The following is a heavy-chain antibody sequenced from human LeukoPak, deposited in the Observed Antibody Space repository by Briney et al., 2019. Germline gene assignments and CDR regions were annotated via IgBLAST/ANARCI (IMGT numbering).Heavy chain of an antibody. CDR1: GFTFSSYG. CDR3: ARVGWLRTNDAFDI. V-gene: IGHV3-21*05. J-gene: IGHJ3*02. Sequence: GGSLRLSCAASGFTFSSYGMHWVRQAPGKGLEWVSHIRSNGDDIRYADFVEGRFTISRDDAKNSLFLQMNSLRAEDTAVYYCARVGWLRTNDAFDIWGQGTMVTVSS. CDR2: IRSNGDDI. D-gene: IGHD5-12*01.